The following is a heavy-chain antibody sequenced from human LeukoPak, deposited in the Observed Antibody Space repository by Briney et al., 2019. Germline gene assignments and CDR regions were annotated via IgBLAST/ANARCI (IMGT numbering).Heavy chain of an antibody. CDR1: GFTFSNYG. J-gene: IGHJ3*02. Sequence: GGSLRLSCEASGFTFSNYGRNWVRQAPGKGLEWVSFTDTSGNYIYYGDSVKGRFTISRDNARNLLFLQMNGLRAEDTAVYYCARGRSITLLRGVAMSDGFDIWGQGAMVAVSS. CDR3: ARGRSITLLRGVAMSDGFDI. D-gene: IGHD3-10*01. CDR2: TDTSGNYI. V-gene: IGHV3-21*06.